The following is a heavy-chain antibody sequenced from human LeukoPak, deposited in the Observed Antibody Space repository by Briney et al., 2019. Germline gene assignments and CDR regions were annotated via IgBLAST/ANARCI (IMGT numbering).Heavy chain of an antibody. CDR1: GYTFTSYG. V-gene: IGHV1-18*01. Sequence: ASVKVSCKASGYTFTSYGISWVRQAPGQGLEWMGWISAYNGNTNYAQKLQGRVTMTTDTSTSTAYMELRSLRSDDTGVYYCVRDLRWSPDYDILTGYYYFDYWGQGTLVTVSS. CDR2: ISAYNGNT. CDR3: VRDLRWSPDYDILTGYYYFDY. J-gene: IGHJ4*02. D-gene: IGHD3-9*01.